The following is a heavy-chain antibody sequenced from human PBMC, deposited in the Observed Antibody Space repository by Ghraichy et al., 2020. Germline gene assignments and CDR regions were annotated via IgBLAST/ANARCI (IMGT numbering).Heavy chain of an antibody. J-gene: IGHJ6*03. Sequence: GGSLRLSCAGSRFSLNSYSSNLVRLAPWKGLKWVSYISYSSSTIYYADSVKGRFTISRDSAKNSLYLQMNSLRAEDTAVYYCARLGTGQLEYYYYMDVWGKGTTVTVPS. CDR3: ARLGTGQLEYYYYMDV. V-gene: IGHV3-48*04. CDR1: RFSLNSYS. D-gene: IGHD1-1*01. CDR2: ISYSSSTI.